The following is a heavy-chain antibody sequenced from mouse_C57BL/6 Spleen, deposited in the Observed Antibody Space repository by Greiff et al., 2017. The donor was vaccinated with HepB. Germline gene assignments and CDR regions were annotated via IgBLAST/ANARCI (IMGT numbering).Heavy chain of an antibody. Sequence: QVQLKQSGPELVKPGASVKISCKASGYTFTDYYINWVKQRPGQGLEWIGWIYPGSGNTKYNEKFKGKATLTVDTSSSTAYMQLSSLTSEDSVVYFCERFNNNYDYYSMDYWGQGTSVTVSS. V-gene: IGHV1-84*01. J-gene: IGHJ4*01. D-gene: IGHD1-3*01. CDR3: ERFNNNYDYYSMDY. CDR2: IYPGSGNT. CDR1: GYTFTDYY.